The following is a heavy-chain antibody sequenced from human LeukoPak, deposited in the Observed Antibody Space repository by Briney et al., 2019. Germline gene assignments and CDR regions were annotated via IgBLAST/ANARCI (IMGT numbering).Heavy chain of an antibody. CDR2: ISGSGGST. CDR3: ARASQWLEYYFDY. D-gene: IGHD6-19*01. CDR1: GFAFSSYA. J-gene: IGHJ4*02. V-gene: IGHV3-23*01. Sequence: PGGSLRLSCAASGFAFSSYAMSWVRQAPGKGLEWVSAISGSGGSTYYADSVKGRFTISRDNSKNTLYLQMNSLRAEDTAVYYCARASQWLEYYFDYWGQGTLVTVSS.